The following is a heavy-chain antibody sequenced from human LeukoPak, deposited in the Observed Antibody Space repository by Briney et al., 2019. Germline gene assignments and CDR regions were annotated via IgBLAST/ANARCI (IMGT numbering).Heavy chain of an antibody. CDR3: AHWDAMIVKNYFDY. CDR1: GFSLSTSGVG. V-gene: IGHV2-5*02. CDR2: IYWDGDK. J-gene: IGHJ4*02. D-gene: IGHD3-22*01. Sequence: SGPTLVKPTQTLTLTCTFSGFSLSTSGVGVGWIRQPPGKALEWLALIYWDGDKRYSPSLKSRLTITKDTSKNQVVLTMTNMDPVDTATYYCAHWDAMIVKNYFDYWGQGTLVTVSS.